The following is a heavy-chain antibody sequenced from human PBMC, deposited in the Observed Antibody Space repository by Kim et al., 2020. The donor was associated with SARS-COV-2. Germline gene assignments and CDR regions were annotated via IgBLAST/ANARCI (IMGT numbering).Heavy chain of an antibody. D-gene: IGHD6-13*01. CDR3: TKQVIGGDSSSWHDFDY. V-gene: IGHV4-4*07. CDR2: IYTSGST. Sequence: SETLSLTCTVSGGSISSYYWSWIRQPAGKGLEWIGRIYTSGSTNYNPSLKSRVTMSVDTSKNQFSLKLSSVTAADTAVYYCTKQVIGGDSSSWHDFDYWGQGTLVTVSS. J-gene: IGHJ4*02. CDR1: GGSISSYY.